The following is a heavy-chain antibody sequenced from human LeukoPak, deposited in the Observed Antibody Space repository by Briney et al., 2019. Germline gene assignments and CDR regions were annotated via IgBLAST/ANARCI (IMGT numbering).Heavy chain of an antibody. CDR2: TYTSGDT. J-gene: IGHJ4*02. V-gene: IGHV4-4*07. CDR1: RASISDNY. CDR3: TIGGASGSLAH. D-gene: IGHD6-13*01. Sequence: SETLSLTCTVSRASISDNYWSWSRQPAGKALEWIGRTYTSGDTNYNPSLRSRASVSVDTSKNQFYLSLRYVTAADTAVYYCTIGGASGSLAHWGPGTLVTVSS.